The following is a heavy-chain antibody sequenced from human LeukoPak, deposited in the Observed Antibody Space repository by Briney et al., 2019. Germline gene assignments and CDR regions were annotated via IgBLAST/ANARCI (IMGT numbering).Heavy chain of an antibody. CDR2: IYYSGST. CDR3: ARAFWRGIDY. D-gene: IGHD3-16*01. J-gene: IGHJ4*02. Sequence: SETLSLTCTVSGGSISSYYWSWIRQPPGKGLEWIGYIYYSGSTNYNPSLKSRVTISVDTSKNQFSLKLNSVTAADTAVYYCARAFWRGIDYWGQGTLVTVSS. CDR1: GGSISSYY. V-gene: IGHV4-59*01.